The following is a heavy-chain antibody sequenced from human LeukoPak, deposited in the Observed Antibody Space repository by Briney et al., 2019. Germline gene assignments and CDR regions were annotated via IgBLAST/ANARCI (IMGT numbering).Heavy chain of an antibody. CDR1: GFTFDDYA. V-gene: IGHV3-43*02. Sequence: GGSLRLSCAASGFTFDDYAMHWVRQAPGKGLEWVSLISGDGGSTYYADSVKGRFAISRDNAKNSLNLQMNSLRAEDTAVYYCARRFDIWGQGTMVTVSS. J-gene: IGHJ3*02. CDR3: ARRFDI. CDR2: ISGDGGST.